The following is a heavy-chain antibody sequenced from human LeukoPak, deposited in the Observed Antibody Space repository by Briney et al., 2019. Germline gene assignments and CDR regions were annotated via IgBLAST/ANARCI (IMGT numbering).Heavy chain of an antibody. D-gene: IGHD3-22*01. CDR3: ARGAHVRMYDSNHNCFDP. Sequence: ASVKVFCKASGRTFTGYYMHWVRQAPGRGLEWMGWINPNSGGTNYAQKFQGRVTMTRDMSTSTVYMELSSLRSEDTAVYYCARGAHVRMYDSNHNCFDPWGQGTLVTVSS. CDR2: INPNSGGT. V-gene: IGHV1-2*02. J-gene: IGHJ5*02. CDR1: GRTFTGYY.